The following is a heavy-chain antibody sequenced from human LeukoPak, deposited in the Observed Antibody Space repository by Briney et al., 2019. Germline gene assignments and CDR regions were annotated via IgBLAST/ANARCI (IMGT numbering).Heavy chain of an antibody. Sequence: PSETLSLTCTVSGASISSYYWSWIRQPPGKGLEWIGYIYYSGSTNYNPSLKSRVTISVDTSKHQFSLKLSSVTAADTAVYYCARDYPPYYFDYWDQGTLVTVSS. V-gene: IGHV4-59*01. CDR1: GASISSYY. CDR2: IYYSGST. J-gene: IGHJ4*02. CDR3: ARDYPPYYFDY.